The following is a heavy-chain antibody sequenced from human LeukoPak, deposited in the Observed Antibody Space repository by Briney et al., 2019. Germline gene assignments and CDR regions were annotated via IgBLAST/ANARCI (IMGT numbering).Heavy chain of an antibody. Sequence: ASVKVSCRASGYTFTGYYIHWVRQAPGQGLEWMGWINPNSGGTNYAQKFQGRVTMTRDTSISTAYMELSRLRSDDTAVYYCARDRPLWFGESFDYWGQGTLVTVSS. J-gene: IGHJ4*02. CDR3: ARDRPLWFGESFDY. V-gene: IGHV1-2*02. CDR1: GYTFTGYY. D-gene: IGHD3-10*01. CDR2: INPNSGGT.